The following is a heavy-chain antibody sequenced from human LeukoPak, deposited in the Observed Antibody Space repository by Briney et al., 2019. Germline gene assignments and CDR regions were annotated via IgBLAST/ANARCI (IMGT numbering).Heavy chain of an antibody. V-gene: IGHV3-21*01. CDR1: GFTFSSYS. CDR2: ISSSSSYI. J-gene: IGHJ6*02. CDR3: ASNWDYVRGYGMDV. Sequence: PGGSLRLSCAASGFTFSSYSMNWVRQAPGKGLEWVSSISSSSSYIYYADSVKGRFTISRDNAKNSLYLQMNSLRVEDSAVYYCASNWDYVRGYGMDVWGQGTTVTVSS. D-gene: IGHD1-7*01.